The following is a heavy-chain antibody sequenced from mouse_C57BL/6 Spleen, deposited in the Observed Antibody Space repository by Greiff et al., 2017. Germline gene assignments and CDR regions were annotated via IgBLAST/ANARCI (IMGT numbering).Heavy chain of an antibody. Sequence: VHVKQSGAELVRPGASVTLSCTASGFNIKDDYMPWVKQRPEQGLEWIGWIDPENGDTDYASKFQGKATITADTSSNTAYLQLSSLASEDTAVYYCTSGVYFGGWGTGTTVTVSS. CDR2: IDPENGDT. V-gene: IGHV14-4*01. CDR1: GFNIKDDY. CDR3: TSGVYFGG. D-gene: IGHD4-1*01. J-gene: IGHJ1*03.